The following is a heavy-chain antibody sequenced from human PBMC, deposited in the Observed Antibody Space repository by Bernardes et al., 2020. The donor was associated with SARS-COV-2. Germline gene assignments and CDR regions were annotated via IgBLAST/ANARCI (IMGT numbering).Heavy chain of an antibody. CDR2: INHSGST. Sequence: SDPLSLTCAVYGGSFSGYYWSWIRQPPGKGLEWIGEINHSGSTNYNPSLKSRVTISVDTSKNQFSLKLSSVTAADTAVYYCARQKTVLRFLQWLRYGMDVWGQGTTVTVSS. V-gene: IGHV4-34*01. J-gene: IGHJ6*02. CDR3: ARQKTVLRFLQWLRYGMDV. CDR1: GGSFSGYY. D-gene: IGHD3-3*01.